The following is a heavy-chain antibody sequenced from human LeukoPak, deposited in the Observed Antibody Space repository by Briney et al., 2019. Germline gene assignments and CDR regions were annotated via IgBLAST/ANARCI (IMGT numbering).Heavy chain of an antibody. CDR1: GYTFTSYD. V-gene: IGHV1-8*03. J-gene: IGHJ4*02. CDR2: MNPNSGNT. Sequence: ASVKVSCKASGYTFTSYDINWVRQATGQGLEWMGWMNPNSGNTGYAQKFQGRVTITRNTSISTAYMELSSLRSEDTAVYYCARKGGYSYGDGLGFDYWGQGTLVTVSS. CDR3: ARKGGYSYGDGLGFDY. D-gene: IGHD5-18*01.